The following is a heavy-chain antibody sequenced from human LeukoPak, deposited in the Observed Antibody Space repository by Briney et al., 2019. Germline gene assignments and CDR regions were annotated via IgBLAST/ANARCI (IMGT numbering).Heavy chain of an antibody. D-gene: IGHD6-19*01. J-gene: IGHJ4*02. V-gene: IGHV1-18*01. Sequence: ASVKVSCKASGYTFTSYGISWVRQAPGQGLEWMGWISAYNGNTNYAQKLQGRVTMTTDTSTSTAYMELRSLRSEDTAVYYCARDIAVAGTTPHFDYWGQGTLVTVSS. CDR3: ARDIAVAGTTPHFDY. CDR2: ISAYNGNT. CDR1: GYTFTSYG.